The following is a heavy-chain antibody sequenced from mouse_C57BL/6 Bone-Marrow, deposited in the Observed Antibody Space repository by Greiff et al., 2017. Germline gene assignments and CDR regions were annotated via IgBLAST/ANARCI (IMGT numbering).Heavy chain of an antibody. Sequence: QVQLQQSGAELVKPGASVKLSCKASGYIFTDYTIHWVKQRSGQGLEWIGWFYPGSGSIKYNERFKDKATLTADKSSNTDYMERSSLTSEDSAVYVCARHERYYDYEGYFDYWGQGTALTVSS. J-gene: IGHJ2*01. CDR2: FYPGSGSI. CDR1: GYIFTDYT. V-gene: IGHV1-62-2*01. D-gene: IGHD2-4*01. CDR3: ARHERYYDYEGYFDY.